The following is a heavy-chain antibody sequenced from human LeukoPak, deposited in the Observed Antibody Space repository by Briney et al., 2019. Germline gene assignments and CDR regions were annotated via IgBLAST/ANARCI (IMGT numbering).Heavy chain of an antibody. Sequence: ASVKVSCKASGYTFTGYYMHWVRQAPGQGLEWMGWINPNSGGTNYAQKFQGWVTMTRDTSISTAYTELSRLRSDDTAVYYCARDPGISPAAGTLFDYWGQGTLVTVTS. V-gene: IGHV1-2*04. CDR3: ARDPGISPAAGTLFDY. D-gene: IGHD6-13*01. CDR2: INPNSGGT. CDR1: GYTFTGYY. J-gene: IGHJ4*01.